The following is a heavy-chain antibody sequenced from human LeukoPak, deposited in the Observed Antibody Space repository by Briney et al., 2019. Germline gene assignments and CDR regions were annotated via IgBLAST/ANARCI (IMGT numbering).Heavy chain of an antibody. J-gene: IGHJ4*02. CDR2: ISGNGDGT. V-gene: IGHV3-23*01. Sequence: PGGSLRLSCSVSGFTFISYSMTWVRQAPGKGLEWVSSISGNGDGTYYADSVKGRFTISRDNSKDTLYLQMNSLRVDDTAVYYCAGQWLRLGAIDYWGQGTLVSVSS. D-gene: IGHD5-12*01. CDR1: GFTFISYS. CDR3: AGQWLRLGAIDY.